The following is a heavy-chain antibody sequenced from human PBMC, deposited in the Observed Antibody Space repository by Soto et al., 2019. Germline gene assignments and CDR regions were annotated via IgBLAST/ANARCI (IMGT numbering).Heavy chain of an antibody. V-gene: IGHV6-1*01. J-gene: IGHJ5*02. D-gene: IGHD6-13*01. CDR1: GDSVSSNSAA. CDR2: TYYRSKWYN. Sequence: PSQTLSLTCAISGDSVSSNSAAWNWIRQSPSRGLEWLGRTYYRSKWYNDYAVSVKSRITINPDTSKNQFSLQPNSVTPEGTAVYYCATDSIAAAARPYNWFDPRGQGTRVTVSS. CDR3: ATDSIAAAARPYNWFDP.